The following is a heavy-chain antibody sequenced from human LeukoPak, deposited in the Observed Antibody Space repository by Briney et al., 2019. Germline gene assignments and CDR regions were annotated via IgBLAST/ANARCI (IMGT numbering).Heavy chain of an antibody. V-gene: IGHV4-34*01. CDR1: GGSFSGYY. CDR2: INHSGST. CDR3: ARRRGHVLLWFGESHALDY. J-gene: IGHJ4*02. D-gene: IGHD3-10*01. Sequence: SETLSLTCAVYGGSFSGYYWSWIRQPPGKGLEWIGEINHSGSTNYNPSLKSRVTISVDTSKNQFSLKLSSVTAADTAVYYRARRRGHVLLWFGESHALDYWGQGTLVTVSS.